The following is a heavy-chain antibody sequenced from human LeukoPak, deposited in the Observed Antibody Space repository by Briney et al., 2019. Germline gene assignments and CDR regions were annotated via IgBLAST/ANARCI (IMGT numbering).Heavy chain of an antibody. V-gene: IGHV4-30-4*01. CDR1: GGSISSGDYY. J-gene: IGHJ4*02. CDR2: IYYSGST. Sequence: SETLSLTCTVSGGSISSGDYYWSWIRQPPGKGLEWIGYIYYSGSTYYNPSLKSRVTISVDTYKNQFSLKLSSVPAADTAVYYCARVRVAVAGVFDYWGQGTLVTVSS. D-gene: IGHD6-19*01. CDR3: ARVRVAVAGVFDY.